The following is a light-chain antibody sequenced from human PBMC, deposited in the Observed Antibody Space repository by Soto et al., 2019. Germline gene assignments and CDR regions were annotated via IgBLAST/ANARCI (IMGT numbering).Light chain of an antibody. Sequence: DIQMTQSPSTLSASVGDRVTITCRASQSINNWLAWYQQKPGKAPKLLIYTASTLESGVTSRFSGSGSGTEFTLTISILQPDDFATYYCQQYNNYWTFGQGTKVEIK. CDR1: QSINNW. V-gene: IGKV1-5*03. J-gene: IGKJ1*01. CDR3: QQYNNYWT. CDR2: TAS.